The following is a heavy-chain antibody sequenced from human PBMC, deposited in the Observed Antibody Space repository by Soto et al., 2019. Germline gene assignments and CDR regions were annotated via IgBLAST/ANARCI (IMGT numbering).Heavy chain of an antibody. CDR2: INPKSGGT. Sequence: ASVKVSCKASGYSFTDYHIHWVRQAPGQGLEWLGRINPKSGGTSTAQKFQGWVTMTTDTSISTASIELTRLTSDNTAIYYCARGDSTDCSNGVCSFFYNHEMDVWG. CDR1: GYSFTDYH. J-gene: IGHJ6*02. CDR3: ARGDSTDCSNGVCSFFYNHEMDV. D-gene: IGHD2-8*01. V-gene: IGHV1-2*04.